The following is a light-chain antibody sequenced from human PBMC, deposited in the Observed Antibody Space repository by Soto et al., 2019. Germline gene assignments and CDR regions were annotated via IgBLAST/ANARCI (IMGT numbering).Light chain of an antibody. J-gene: IGKJ5*01. CDR3: QQANSFPIT. V-gene: IGKV1-12*01. Sequence: IQMTQAPSSLSASVGNRVTTTCLASQGITNRLAWYQQKPGKATKLLIYEASTLQSGVPSRISGSGSGTDFTLTSSSLQPEDFATYYCQQANSFPITCGQGTRLEI. CDR2: EAS. CDR1: QGITNR.